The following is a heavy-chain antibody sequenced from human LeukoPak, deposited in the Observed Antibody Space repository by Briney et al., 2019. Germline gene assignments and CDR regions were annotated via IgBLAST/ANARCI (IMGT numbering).Heavy chain of an antibody. J-gene: IGHJ4*02. CDR1: GGSISSSNW. D-gene: IGHD6-13*01. Sequence: SGTLSLTCAVSGGSISSSNWWSWVRQPPGKVLEWIGEIYHSGSTNYNPSLKSRVTISVDKSKNQFSLKLSSVTAADTAVYYCARGYSSSWTRSLDYWGQGTLVTVSS. CDR3: ARGYSSSWTRSLDY. V-gene: IGHV4-4*02. CDR2: IYHSGST.